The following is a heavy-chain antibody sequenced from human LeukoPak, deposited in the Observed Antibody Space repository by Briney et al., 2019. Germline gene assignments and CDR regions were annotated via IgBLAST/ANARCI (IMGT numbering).Heavy chain of an antibody. J-gene: IGHJ5*02. CDR1: GFTFSSYA. CDR3: AKSPWGYPAGIDP. Sequence: GGSVRLCCAASGFTFSSYAMSWVRQAPGKGLEWVSAISGSGGSTYYADSVKGRFTISRDNSKNTLYLQMNSLRAEDTAVYYCAKSPWGYPAGIDPWGQGTLVTVSS. CDR2: ISGSGGST. D-gene: IGHD2-2*01. V-gene: IGHV3-23*01.